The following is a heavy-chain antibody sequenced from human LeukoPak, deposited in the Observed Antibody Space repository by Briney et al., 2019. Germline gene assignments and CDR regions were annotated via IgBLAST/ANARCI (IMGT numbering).Heavy chain of an antibody. Sequence: ASVKVSCKVSGYTLTELSMHWVRQAPGKGLEWMGGFDPEDGETIYAQKFQGRVTMTEDTSTDTAYMELSSLRSEDTDVYYCATDRLLYPPTGAFDIWGQGTMLTVSS. CDR3: ATDRLLYPPTGAFDI. J-gene: IGHJ3*02. V-gene: IGHV1-24*01. CDR1: GYTLTELS. CDR2: FDPEDGET. D-gene: IGHD2-2*02.